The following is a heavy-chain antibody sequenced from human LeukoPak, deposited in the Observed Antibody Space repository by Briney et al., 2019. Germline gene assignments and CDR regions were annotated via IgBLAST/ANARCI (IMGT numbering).Heavy chain of an antibody. CDR3: ARGVDTAMVGYYYYMDV. Sequence: SETLSLTCAVYGGSFSGYYWSWIRQPPGKGLEWIGEINHSGSTNYNPSLKSRVTISVDTSKNQFSLKLSSVTAADTAVYYCARGVDTAMVGYYYYMDVWGKGTTVTVSS. CDR2: INHSGST. J-gene: IGHJ6*03. D-gene: IGHD5-18*01. CDR1: GGSFSGYY. V-gene: IGHV4-34*01.